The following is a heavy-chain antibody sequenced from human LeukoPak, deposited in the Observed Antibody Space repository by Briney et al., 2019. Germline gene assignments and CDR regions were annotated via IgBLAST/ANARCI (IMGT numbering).Heavy chain of an antibody. CDR1: GFSFSNYA. CDR2: LINTGYST. D-gene: IGHD2-2*01. Sequence: GGSLRLSCVASGFSFSNYAMSWVRQPPGKGLEWVSTLINTGYSTYYADSVKGRFTISRDNSKNTLDLQMNSLTAEDTAIYYCARSPSFDFWGQGTLVTVSS. CDR3: ARSPSFDF. J-gene: IGHJ4*02. V-gene: IGHV3-23*01.